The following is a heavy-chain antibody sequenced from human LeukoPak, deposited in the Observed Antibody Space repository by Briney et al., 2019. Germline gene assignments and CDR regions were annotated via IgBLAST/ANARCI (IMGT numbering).Heavy chain of an antibody. CDR3: ARGRPTTSIAAAGVNWFDP. CDR1: GGTFSSYA. Sequence: SVKVSCKASGGTFSSYAISWVRQAPGQGLEWMGGIIPIFGTANYAQKFRGRVTITADKSTSTAYMELSSLRSEDTAVYYCARGRPTTSIAAAGVNWFDPWGQGTLVTVSS. CDR2: IIPIFGTA. J-gene: IGHJ5*02. V-gene: IGHV1-69*06. D-gene: IGHD6-13*01.